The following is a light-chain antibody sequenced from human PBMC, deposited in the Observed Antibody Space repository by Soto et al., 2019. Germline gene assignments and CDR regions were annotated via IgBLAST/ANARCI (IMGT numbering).Light chain of an antibody. Sequence: QSVLTQPASVSGSPGQSVTISCTGTSSDGGDYIDVSWHQQHPGKSPKLMLYDVSNRPSGVSNRFSGSKSGNTASLTISGLQAEDEADYYCSSYTSSSPTVVFGGGTKLTVL. CDR3: SSYTSSSPTVV. CDR2: DVS. J-gene: IGLJ2*01. V-gene: IGLV2-14*01. CDR1: SSDGGDYID.